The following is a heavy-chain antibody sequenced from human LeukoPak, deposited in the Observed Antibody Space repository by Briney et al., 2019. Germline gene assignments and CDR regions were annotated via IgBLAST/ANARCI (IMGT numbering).Heavy chain of an antibody. CDR1: GGSISSYY. J-gene: IGHJ6*02. V-gene: IGHV4-59*01. CDR3: ASTRIVSYYYYGMDV. Sequence: SETLSLTCTVSGGSISSYYWSWIRQPPGKGLEWIGYIYYNGSTNYNPSLKSRVTISVDTSKNQFSLKLSSVTAADTAVYYCASTRIVSYYYYGMDVWGQGTTVTVSS. CDR2: IYYNGST. D-gene: IGHD2-15*01.